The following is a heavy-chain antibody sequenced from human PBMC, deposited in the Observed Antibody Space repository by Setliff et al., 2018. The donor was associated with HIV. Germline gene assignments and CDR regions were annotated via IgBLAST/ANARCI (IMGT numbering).Heavy chain of an antibody. CDR3: ARDFLAEYYYDSSASDY. CDR2: IDPNSGGT. Sequence: WASVKVSCKASGYTFTGYYIHWVRQAPGQGLEWMGWIDPNSGGTNYAQKFQGRVTMTRDMSISTAYMELSRLRSDDTAVYYCARDFLAEYYYDSSASDYWGQGTLVTVSS. D-gene: IGHD3-22*01. CDR1: GYTFTGYY. J-gene: IGHJ4*02. V-gene: IGHV1-2*02.